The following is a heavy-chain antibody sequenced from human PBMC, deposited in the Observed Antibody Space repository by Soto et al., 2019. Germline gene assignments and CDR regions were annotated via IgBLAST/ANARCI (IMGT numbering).Heavy chain of an antibody. Sequence: GGSLRLSCAASGFTFSSYAMNWVRQAPGKGLEWVSAISGNGGTTFYADSVKGRFTISRDSSKNTLYLQMNSLRAEDTAVYYCAKDGWTGSAMVFNFDYWGQGTLVTVSS. CDR1: GFTFSSYA. V-gene: IGHV3-23*01. CDR2: ISGNGGTT. J-gene: IGHJ4*02. D-gene: IGHD5-18*01. CDR3: AKDGWTGSAMVFNFDY.